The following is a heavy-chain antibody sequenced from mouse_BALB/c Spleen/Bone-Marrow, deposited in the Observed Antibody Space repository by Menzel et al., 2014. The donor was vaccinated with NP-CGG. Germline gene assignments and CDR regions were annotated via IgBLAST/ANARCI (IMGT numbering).Heavy chain of an antibody. D-gene: IGHD2-2*01. CDR3: ASYVYGYYFDY. Sequence: EVQLVESGAELVKPGASVKLSCTASGFNIKDTYMHWVKQRPEQGLEWIGRIDPANGNTKYDPKFQGKATITADTSSNTAYLQLSRLTSEDTAVYYCASYVYGYYFDYRGQGTTLKVSS. CDR1: GFNIKDTY. V-gene: IGHV14-3*02. J-gene: IGHJ2*01. CDR2: IDPANGNT.